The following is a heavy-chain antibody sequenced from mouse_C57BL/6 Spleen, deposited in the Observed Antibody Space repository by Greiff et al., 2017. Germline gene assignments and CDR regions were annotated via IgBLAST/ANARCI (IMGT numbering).Heavy chain of an antibody. V-gene: IGHV1-82*01. Sequence: VQLQQSGPELVKPGASVKISCKASGYAFSSSWMNWVKQRPGKGLEWIGRIYPGDGDTNYNGKFKGKATLTADKSASTAYMQLSSLTSEDSAVYVCARSYYGPNWYFDVWGTGTTVTVSS. J-gene: IGHJ1*03. D-gene: IGHD2-10*01. CDR3: ARSYYGPNWYFDV. CDR1: GYAFSSSW. CDR2: IYPGDGDT.